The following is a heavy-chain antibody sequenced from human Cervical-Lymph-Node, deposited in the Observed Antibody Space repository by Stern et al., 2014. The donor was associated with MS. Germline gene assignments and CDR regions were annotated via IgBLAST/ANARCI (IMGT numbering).Heavy chain of an antibody. CDR2: IDLDDDK. CDR1: GFSLSTSGMR. J-gene: IGHJ4*02. V-gene: IGHV2-70*04. CDR3: ARSPPYYEFWNDYYYFDY. D-gene: IGHD3-3*01. Sequence: QVTLRESGPALVKPTQTLTLTCTFSGFSLSTSGMRVSWIRQPPGKALEWLARIDLDDDKFYSTSLKHRLTISKDTSKNQVVLTMTNMDPVDTATYYCARSPPYYEFWNDYYYFDYWGQGTLVAVSS.